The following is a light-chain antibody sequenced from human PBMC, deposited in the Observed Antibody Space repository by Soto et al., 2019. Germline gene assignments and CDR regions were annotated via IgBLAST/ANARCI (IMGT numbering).Light chain of an antibody. CDR2: GAS. V-gene: IGKV3-11*01. Sequence: EIVLTQSPATLSLSPGAIATLSCRASQSVSSYLAWYQQKPGQAPRLLIYGASSRATGIPDRFSGSGSGTDFTLTISRLEPEDFATYYCQQANSFPWTFGQGTKVDIK. CDR1: QSVSSY. J-gene: IGKJ1*01. CDR3: QQANSFPWT.